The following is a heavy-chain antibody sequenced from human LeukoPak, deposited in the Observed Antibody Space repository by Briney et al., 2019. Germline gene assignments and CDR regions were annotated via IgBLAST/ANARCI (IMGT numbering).Heavy chain of an antibody. CDR2: ITWDGGST. D-gene: IGHD3-10*01. V-gene: IGHV3-43*01. J-gene: IGHJ4*02. Sequence: PGRSLRLSCAASGSTFDDYTMHWVRQAPGKGLEWVSLITWDGGSTYYADSVKGRFTISRDNSKNSLYLQMNSLRTEDTALYYCAKGKNTGSYLSHVDYWGQGTLVTVSS. CDR1: GSTFDDYT. CDR3: AKGKNTGSYLSHVDY.